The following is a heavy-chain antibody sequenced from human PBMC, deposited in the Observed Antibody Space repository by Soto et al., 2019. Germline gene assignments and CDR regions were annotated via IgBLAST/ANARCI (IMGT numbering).Heavy chain of an antibody. Sequence: VGSLILSCSSSVFTFIIYIMHLFLQSPVKGLEWVAVMWYDGTNKYYGESVKGRFTISRDNSENTLYLQMNSLRVEDTAVYYCARDANFGNQGGYFDIWGNGQMVNVSS. CDR2: MWYDGTNK. D-gene: IGHD3-3*01. V-gene: IGHV3-33*01. CDR1: VFTFIIYI. CDR3: ARDANFGNQGGYFDI. J-gene: IGHJ3*02.